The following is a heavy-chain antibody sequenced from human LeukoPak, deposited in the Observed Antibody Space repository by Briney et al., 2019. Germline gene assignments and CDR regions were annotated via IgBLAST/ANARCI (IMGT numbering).Heavy chain of an antibody. J-gene: IGHJ4*02. Sequence: GVSLNISCEVSGYSFTSLWIVCARHTPEKGVEWMGIIYPGDSDTRYSPSFQGQVTISADKSISTAYLQWSSLKASDTAMYYCARQLDYGDYTDWGQGTLVTVSS. D-gene: IGHD4-17*01. CDR2: IYPGDSDT. CDR3: ARQLDYGDYTD. CDR1: GYSFTSLW. V-gene: IGHV5-51*01.